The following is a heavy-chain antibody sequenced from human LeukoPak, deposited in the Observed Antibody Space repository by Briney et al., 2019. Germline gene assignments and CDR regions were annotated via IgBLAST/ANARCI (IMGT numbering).Heavy chain of an antibody. CDR2: IGTAGDT. D-gene: IGHD3-10*01. V-gene: IGHV3-13*01. CDR1: GFTFSSYD. J-gene: IGHJ6*02. Sequence: GGSLRLSCAASGFTFSSYDMHWVRQATGKGLEWVSAIGTAGDTYYPGSVKGRFTISRENAKNSLYLQMNSLRAGDTAVYYCARDLMVRGVSQGEYGMDVWGQGTTVTVSS. CDR3: ARDLMVRGVSQGEYGMDV.